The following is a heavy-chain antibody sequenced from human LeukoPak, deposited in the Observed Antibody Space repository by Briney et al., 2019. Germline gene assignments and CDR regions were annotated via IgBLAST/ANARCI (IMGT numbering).Heavy chain of an antibody. Sequence: VASVTVSCKASGYTFTGYYIHWVRQAPGQGLEWMGRINPNNGGTNYAQKFQGRVTMTRDMSMSTAYMELSRLRSVDTAVYYCAGEDNSSGYRPFDIWGQGTMVTVPS. V-gene: IGHV1-2*06. CDR3: AGEDNSSGYRPFDI. J-gene: IGHJ3*02. CDR2: INPNNGGT. D-gene: IGHD3-22*01. CDR1: GYTFTGYY.